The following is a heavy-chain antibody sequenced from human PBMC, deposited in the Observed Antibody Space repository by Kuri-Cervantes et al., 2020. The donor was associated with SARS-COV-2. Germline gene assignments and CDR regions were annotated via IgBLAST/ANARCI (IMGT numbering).Heavy chain of an antibody. V-gene: IGHV1-69*04. CDR3: ARFQRVIAVAGTYYYYYMDV. J-gene: IGHJ6*03. D-gene: IGHD6-19*01. CDR2: IIPILGIA. CDR1: GYTFTSYA. Sequence: SVKVSCKASGYTFTSYAISWVRQAPGQGLEWMGRIIPILGIANYAQKFQGRVTITADKSTSTAYMELSSLRSEDTAVYYCARFQRVIAVAGTYYYYYMDVWGKGTTVTVSS.